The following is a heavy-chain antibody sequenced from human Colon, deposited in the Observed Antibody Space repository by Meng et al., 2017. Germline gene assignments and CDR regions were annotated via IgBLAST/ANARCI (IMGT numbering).Heavy chain of an antibody. CDR2: IDHTGNT. CDR3: ARVGPGELPNFFDP. Sequence: VDVQESGPGVGKPLGARSLTGAGSGGSISSGDWWSWVRQPPGKGLEWIAEIDHTGNTNYNPSLKSRVTISVDKSKNQFSLKLSFMTAADTAVYYCARVGPGELPNFFDPWGQGTLVTVSS. D-gene: IGHD1-7*01. CDR1: GGSISSGDW. V-gene: IGHV4-4*02. J-gene: IGHJ5*02.